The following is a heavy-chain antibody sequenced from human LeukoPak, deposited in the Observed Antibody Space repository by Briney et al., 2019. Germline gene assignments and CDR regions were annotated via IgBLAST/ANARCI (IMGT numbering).Heavy chain of an antibody. CDR2: ISAYNGNT. CDR1: GYTFTSYG. Sequence: ASVRVSCKASGYTFTSYGISWVRQAPGQGLEWMGWISAYNGNTNYAQKLQGRVTMTTDTSTSTAYMELRSLRSDDTAVYYCARPDLGAFDGGNFDYWGQGTLVTVSS. CDR3: ARPDLGAFDGGNFDY. D-gene: IGHD3-10*01. V-gene: IGHV1-18*01. J-gene: IGHJ4*02.